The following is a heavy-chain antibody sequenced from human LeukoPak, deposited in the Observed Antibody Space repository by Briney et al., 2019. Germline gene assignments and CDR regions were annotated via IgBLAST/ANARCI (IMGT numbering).Heavy chain of an antibody. V-gene: IGHV3-30-3*01. J-gene: IGHJ5*02. CDR2: ISYDGSNK. Sequence: GRPLRLSCAASGFTFSSYAMHWVRQAPGKGLEWVAVISYDGSNKYYADSVKGRFTISRDNSKNTLYLQMNSLRAEDTAVYYRARAGRYCSSTSCYRFDPWGQGTLVTVSS. CDR3: ARAGRYCSSTSCYRFDP. CDR1: GFTFSSYA. D-gene: IGHD2-2*01.